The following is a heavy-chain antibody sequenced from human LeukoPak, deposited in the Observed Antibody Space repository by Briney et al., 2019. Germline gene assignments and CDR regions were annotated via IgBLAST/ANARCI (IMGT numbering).Heavy chain of an antibody. CDR2: INGAGSST. J-gene: IGHJ4*02. CDR1: GFMFNNFV. D-gene: IGHD1-7*01. V-gene: IGHV3-23*01. CDR3: VKQNLGDF. Sequence: GGSLRLSCAASGFMFNNFVMTWVRQAPRKGLEWVSSINGAGSSTSYADSVRGRFTISRDNSKSALYLEMNSLRAEDTAIYYCVKQNLGDFWGQGTLVTVSS.